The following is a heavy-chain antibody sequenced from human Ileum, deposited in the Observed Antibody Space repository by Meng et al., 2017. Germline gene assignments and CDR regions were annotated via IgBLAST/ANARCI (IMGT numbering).Heavy chain of an antibody. CDR3: AANSGKKMHS. V-gene: IGHV4-4*02. Sequence: GQLQESGPGLVKPSGTLSLTCAVSGDSISTTNWWNWVRQPPGEGLEWIGEIYHSGLVNYNLSLKSRVTLSIDKSKNQFSLKLISVTAADTGVYYCAANSGKKMHSWGQGTLVTVFS. J-gene: IGHJ4*02. D-gene: IGHD4-23*01. CDR2: IYHSGLV. CDR1: GDSISTTNW.